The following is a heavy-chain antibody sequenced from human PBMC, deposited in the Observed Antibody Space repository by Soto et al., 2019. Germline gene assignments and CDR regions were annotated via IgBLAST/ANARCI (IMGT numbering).Heavy chain of an antibody. CDR1: GFTFSSYE. V-gene: IGHV3-48*03. CDR3: ARVRSLKGDFDY. CDR2: ISSSGSTI. Sequence: EVQLVESGGGLVQPGGSLRLSCEASGFTFSSYEMNWVRQAPGKGLEWVAYISSSGSTIYYAASVKGRFTISRDNAKNSLYLQMNSLRAGDKAVYYCARVRSLKGDFDYWGQGTLVTVSS. J-gene: IGHJ4*02.